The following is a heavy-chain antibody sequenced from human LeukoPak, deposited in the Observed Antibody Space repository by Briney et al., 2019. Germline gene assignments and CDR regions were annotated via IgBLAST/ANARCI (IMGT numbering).Heavy chain of an antibody. D-gene: IGHD2-15*01. CDR1: GFTFSSNA. J-gene: IGHJ3*02. CDR3: ARDAPSLYCSGGSCYSAKGPRDAFDI. Sequence: GGSLRLSCAASGFTFSSNAMSWVRQAPGKGLEWFSVFIGNTGSPYYANSVKGRFTISRDNAKNSLYLQMNSLRAEDTAVYYCARDAPSLYCSGGSCYSAKGPRDAFDIWGQGTMVTVSS. CDR2: FIGNTGSP. V-gene: IGHV3-23*01.